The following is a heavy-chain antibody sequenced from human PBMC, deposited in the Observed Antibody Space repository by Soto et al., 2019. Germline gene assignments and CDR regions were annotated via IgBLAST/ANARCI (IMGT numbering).Heavy chain of an antibody. D-gene: IGHD3-22*01. CDR1: GGTFSSYA. V-gene: IGHV1-69*01. Sequence: ASVKVSCKASGGTFSSYAITWVRQAPGQGLEWMGGIIPIFGTANYAQKFQGRVTITADESTSTAYMELSSLRSEDTAVYYCARPTRYYYDSSGQSAWFDPWGQGALVTVS. J-gene: IGHJ5*02. CDR2: IIPIFGTA. CDR3: ARPTRYYYDSSGQSAWFDP.